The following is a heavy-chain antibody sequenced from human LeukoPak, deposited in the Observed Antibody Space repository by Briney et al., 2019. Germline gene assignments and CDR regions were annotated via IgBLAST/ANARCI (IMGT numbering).Heavy chain of an antibody. CDR2: IYYSGST. CDR3: ARASEYCSSTSCYNWFDP. J-gene: IGHJ5*02. D-gene: IGHD2-2*01. CDR1: GGSISSGGYY. Sequence: PSETLSLTCTVSGGSISSGGYYWSWIRQHPGKGLEWIGYIYYSGSTYYNPSLKSRVTISVDTSKNQFSLKLSSVTAADTTVYYCARASEYCSSTSCYNWFDPWGQGTLVTVSS. V-gene: IGHV4-31*03.